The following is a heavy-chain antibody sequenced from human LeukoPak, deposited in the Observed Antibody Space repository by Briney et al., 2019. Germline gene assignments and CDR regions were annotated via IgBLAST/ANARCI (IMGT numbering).Heavy chain of an antibody. Sequence: SETLSLTCTVSGGSISSSSYYWGWIRQPPGKGLEWIGSIYYSGSTYYNPSLKSRVPISVDTSKNQFSLKLSSVTAADTAVYYCARHPAGFYYYGMDVWGQGTTVTVSS. V-gene: IGHV4-39*01. CDR2: IYYSGST. CDR3: ARHPAGFYYYGMDV. CDR1: GGSISSSSYY. J-gene: IGHJ6*02.